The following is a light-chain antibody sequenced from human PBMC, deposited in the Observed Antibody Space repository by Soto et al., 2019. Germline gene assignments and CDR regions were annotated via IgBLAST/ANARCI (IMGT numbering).Light chain of an antibody. J-gene: IGLJ1*01. CDR1: SSNIGSYNL. CDR2: EGS. V-gene: IGLV2-23*01. CDR3: CSFAGTGTQYV. Sequence: QSVLTQPASVSGSPGQSITVSCTGSSSNIGSYNLVSWYQHQPGKAPKIMIFEGSKRPSGVSNRFSGSRSGNTASLTISGLQAEDEADYYCCSFAGTGTQYVFGTGTKLTVL.